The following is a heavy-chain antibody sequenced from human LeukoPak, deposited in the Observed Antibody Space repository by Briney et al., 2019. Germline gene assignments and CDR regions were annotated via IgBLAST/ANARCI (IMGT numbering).Heavy chain of an antibody. V-gene: IGHV3-30*18. D-gene: IGHD5-18*01. CDR3: AKDLNSYGPHYFDY. CDR2: ISYEGSNK. Sequence: PGRSLRLSCAAAGFTFSNYGMHWVRQAPGKVLEWVAVISYEGSNKYYADSVKGRFTISRDNYKDPLYLQMNSLRAEDTAVYYCAKDLNSYGPHYFDYWGQRTLVTVSS. CDR1: GFTFSNYG. J-gene: IGHJ4*02.